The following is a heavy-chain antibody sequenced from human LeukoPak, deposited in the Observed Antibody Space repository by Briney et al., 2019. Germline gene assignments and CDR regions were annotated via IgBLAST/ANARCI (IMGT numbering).Heavy chain of an antibody. CDR1: GGTFSSYA. D-gene: IGHD2-2*01. V-gene: IGHV1-69*05. CDR2: IIPIFGTA. J-gene: IGHJ5*02. Sequence: GSSVKVSCKASGGTFSSYAISWVRQAPGQGLEWMGGIIPIFGTANYAQKFQGRVTITTDESTSTAYMELSSLRSEDTAVYYCARDRCSSTSCYSGHWFDPWGQGTLVTVSS. CDR3: ARDRCSSTSCYSGHWFDP.